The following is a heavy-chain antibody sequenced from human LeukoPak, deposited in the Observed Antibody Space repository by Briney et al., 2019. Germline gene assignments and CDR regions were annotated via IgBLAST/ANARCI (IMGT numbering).Heavy chain of an antibody. CDR1: GFTFSSYG. D-gene: IGHD5-24*01. Sequence: PGGSLRLSCAASGFTFSSYGMHWVRQAPGKGLEWGAVISYDGSNKYYADSVKGRFTISRDNSKNTLYLQMNSLRAEDTAVYYCARDGIRYLESPRWFDPWGQGTLVTVSS. CDR2: ISYDGSNK. CDR3: ARDGIRYLESPRWFDP. V-gene: IGHV3-30*03. J-gene: IGHJ5*02.